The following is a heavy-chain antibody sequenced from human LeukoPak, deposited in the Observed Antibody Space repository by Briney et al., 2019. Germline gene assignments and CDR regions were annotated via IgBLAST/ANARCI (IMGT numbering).Heavy chain of an antibody. CDR1: GFTFSSYA. Sequence: PGGSLRLSCAASGFTFSSYAMHWVRQAPGKGLEWVAVISYDGSNKYYADSVKGRFTISRDNSKNTLYLQMNSLRAEDTAVYYCARIYAVAGSTSFDYWGRGNLVTVSS. D-gene: IGHD6-19*01. V-gene: IGHV3-30*04. J-gene: IGHJ4*02. CDR3: ARIYAVAGSTSFDY. CDR2: ISYDGSNK.